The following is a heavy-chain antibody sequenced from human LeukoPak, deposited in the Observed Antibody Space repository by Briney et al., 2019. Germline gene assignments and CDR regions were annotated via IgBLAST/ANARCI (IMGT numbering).Heavy chain of an antibody. CDR3: ARATPSPYDSRVSYSAFDI. CDR1: GGTFSSYA. J-gene: IGHJ3*02. Sequence: GSSVKVSCKASGGTFSSYAISWVRQAPGQGLEWMGGIIPIFGTANYAQKFQGRVTITADKSTSTAYMELSSLRSEDTAVYYCARATPSPYDSRVSYSAFDIWGQGTMVTVSS. D-gene: IGHD3-22*01. V-gene: IGHV1-69*06. CDR2: IIPIFGTA.